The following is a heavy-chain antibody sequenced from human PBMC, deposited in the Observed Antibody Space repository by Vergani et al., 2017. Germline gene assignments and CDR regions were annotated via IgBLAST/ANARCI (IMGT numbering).Heavy chain of an antibody. V-gene: IGHV4-39*01. CDR2: IYYSGST. J-gene: IGHJ4*02. D-gene: IGHD3-3*01. Sequence: QLQLQESGPGLVKPSATLSLTCSVSGASIRSSNYYWGWIRQPPGKGLEWIASIYYSGSTYYNPSLKSRVTISVDTSKNQFSLKLSSVTAADTSVYYCVRHGXDVIVVSPAVPVSLSDQYRVDFWGPGTLVTVSS. CDR1: GASIRSSNYY. CDR3: VRHGXDVIVVSPAVPVSLSDQYRVDF.